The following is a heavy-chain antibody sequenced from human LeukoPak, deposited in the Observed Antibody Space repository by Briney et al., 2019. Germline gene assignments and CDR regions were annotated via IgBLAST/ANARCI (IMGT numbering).Heavy chain of an antibody. CDR2: ISGSGGST. CDR1: GFTFSSSS. J-gene: IGHJ4*02. CDR3: AKGSGWYV. Sequence: TGGSLRLSCAASGFTFSSSSTSWVRQAPGKGLEWVSVISGSGGSTDYADSVKGRFTISRDNSKNTLYLQINSLRAEDTAVYYCAKGSGWYVWGQGTLVTVSS. D-gene: IGHD6-19*01. V-gene: IGHV3-23*01.